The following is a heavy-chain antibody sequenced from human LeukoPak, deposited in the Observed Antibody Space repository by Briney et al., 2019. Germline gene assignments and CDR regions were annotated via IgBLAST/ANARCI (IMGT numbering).Heavy chain of an antibody. V-gene: IGHV4-61*01. CDR2: IYYSGNT. CDR1: GGSVSSGSYY. D-gene: IGHD4-23*01. Sequence: SETLFLTCTVSGGSVSSGSYYWSWIRQPPGKGLEWIGYIYYSGNTNYNPSLKSRVTISVDTSKNQFSLKLSSVTAADTAVYYCARNGGNSDFDYWGQGTLVTVSS. J-gene: IGHJ4*02. CDR3: ARNGGNSDFDY.